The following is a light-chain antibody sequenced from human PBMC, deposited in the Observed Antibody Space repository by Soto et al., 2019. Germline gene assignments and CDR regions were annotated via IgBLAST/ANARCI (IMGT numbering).Light chain of an antibody. Sequence: QSVLTQPASVSGSPGQSLTISCTGTSSDAGGHNYVSWYQQHPGTAPKLMIYEVTNRPSGVSNRFSGCKSGNTASLTISGLQAEDEADYYGRSYTSSTTLDVVFGGGGKLTVL. CDR3: RSYTSSTTLDVV. V-gene: IGLV2-14*01. J-gene: IGLJ2*01. CDR1: SSDAGGHNY. CDR2: EVT.